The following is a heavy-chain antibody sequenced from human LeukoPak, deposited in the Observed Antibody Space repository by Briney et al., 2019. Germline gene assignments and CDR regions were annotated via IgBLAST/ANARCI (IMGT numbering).Heavy chain of an antibody. Sequence: SETLSLTCTVSGGSISSSSYYWGWIRQPPGKGLEWIGSIYNSGSTYYNPSLKSRVTISVDTSKNQFSLKLSSVTAADTAVYYCARGRAVTVDYWGQGTLVTVSS. CDR3: ARGRAVTVDY. V-gene: IGHV4-39*07. J-gene: IGHJ4*02. CDR2: IYNSGST. D-gene: IGHD2-21*02. CDR1: GGSISSSSYY.